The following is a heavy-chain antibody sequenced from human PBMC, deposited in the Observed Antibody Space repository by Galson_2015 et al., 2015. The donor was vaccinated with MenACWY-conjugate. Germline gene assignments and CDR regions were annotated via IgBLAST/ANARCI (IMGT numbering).Heavy chain of an antibody. CDR2: INAGNGNT. CDR1: GYTFTSYA. V-gene: IGHV1-3*01. J-gene: IGHJ6*02. D-gene: IGHD6-19*01. CDR3: ARGVAGTRLYGV. Sequence: SVKVSCKASGYTFTSYAMHWVRQAPGQRLEWMGWINAGNGNTKYSQKFQGRVTITRDTSASTAYMELSSLRSEDTAVYYCARGVAGTRLYGVWGQGTTVTVSS.